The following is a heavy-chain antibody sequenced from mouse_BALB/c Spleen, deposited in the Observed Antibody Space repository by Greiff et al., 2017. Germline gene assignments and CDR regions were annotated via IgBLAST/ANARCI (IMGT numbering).Heavy chain of an antibody. CDR2: IWAGGST. J-gene: IGHJ3*01. CDR1: GFSLTSYG. CDR3: ARDGGTGAWFAY. D-gene: IGHD2-14*01. V-gene: IGHV2-9*02. Sequence: GKLVESGPGLVAPSQSLSITCTVSGFSLTSYGVHWVRQPPGKGLEWLGVIWAGGSTNYNSALMSRLSISKDNSKSQVFLKMNSLQTDDTAMYYCARDGGTGAWFAYWGQGTLVTVSA.